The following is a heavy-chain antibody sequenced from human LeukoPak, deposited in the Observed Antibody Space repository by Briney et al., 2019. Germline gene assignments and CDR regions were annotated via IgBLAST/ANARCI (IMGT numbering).Heavy chain of an antibody. CDR3: ARLVWPEYYDSSGYWGNWFDP. V-gene: IGHV4-39*01. D-gene: IGHD3-22*01. CDR1: GGSISSSSYY. Sequence: PSETLSLTCTVSGGSISSSSYYWGWIRQPPGKGLEWIGSIYYSGSAYYNPSLKSRVTISVDTSKNQFSLKLSSVTAADTAVYYCARLVWPEYYDSSGYWGNWFDPWGQGTLVTVSS. CDR2: IYYSGSA. J-gene: IGHJ5*02.